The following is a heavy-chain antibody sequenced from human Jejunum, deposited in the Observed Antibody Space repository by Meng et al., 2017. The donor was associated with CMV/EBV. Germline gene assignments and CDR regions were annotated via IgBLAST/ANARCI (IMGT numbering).Heavy chain of an antibody. V-gene: IGHV3-53*01. CDR2: IYSGDRT. Sequence: SGFSVSVTHMRWVRQATGKGLEWVSVIYSGDRTQYADSVKSRFTISRDNAKNALYLQMNSLRVEDTAVYYCARGAAGYRDSWLTFDYWGQGTLVTVSS. J-gene: IGHJ4*02. CDR1: GFSVSVTH. D-gene: IGHD6-13*01. CDR3: ARGAAGYRDSWLTFDY.